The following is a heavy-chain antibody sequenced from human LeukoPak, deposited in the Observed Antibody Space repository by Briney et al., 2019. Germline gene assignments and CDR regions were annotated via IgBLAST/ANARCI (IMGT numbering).Heavy chain of an antibody. V-gene: IGHV3-23*01. CDR1: GFTFSSYA. Sequence: PGGSLRLSCAASGFTFSSYAMSWVRQAPGKGLEWVSAISGSGGSTYYADSVKGRFTISRDNSKNTLYLQMNSLRAEDTAVYYCAKSVGHIVVVTAFDAFDIWGQGTMVTVSS. D-gene: IGHD2-21*02. CDR3: AKSVGHIVVVTAFDAFDI. J-gene: IGHJ3*02. CDR2: ISGSGGST.